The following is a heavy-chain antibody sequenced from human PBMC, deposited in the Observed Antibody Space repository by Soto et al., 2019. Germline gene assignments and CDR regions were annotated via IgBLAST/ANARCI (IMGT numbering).Heavy chain of an antibody. CDR3: ARVPNPYYYDSSGLRTYNWFDP. D-gene: IGHD3-22*01. Sequence: PSETLSLTCTVSGGSISSGGYYWSWIRQHPGKGLEWIGYIYYSGSTYYNPSLKSRVTISVDTSKNQFSLKLSSVTAADTAVYYCARVPNPYYYDSSGLRTYNWFDPRGQGTLVTVSS. V-gene: IGHV4-31*03. CDR2: IYYSGST. CDR1: GGSISSGGYY. J-gene: IGHJ5*02.